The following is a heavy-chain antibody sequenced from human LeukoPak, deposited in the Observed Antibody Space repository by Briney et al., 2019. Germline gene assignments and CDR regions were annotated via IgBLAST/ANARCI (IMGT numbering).Heavy chain of an antibody. CDR3: ARGKVATIEY. Sequence: SETLSLTCAVYGGSFSGYYWSWIRQPPGKGLEWIGEINHSGSTNYNPSLKSRVTISVDTSKNQFSLKLSSVTAADTAVYYCARGKVATIEYWGQGTLVTVSS. CDR2: INHSGST. V-gene: IGHV4-34*01. CDR1: GGSFSGYY. D-gene: IGHD5-12*01. J-gene: IGHJ4*02.